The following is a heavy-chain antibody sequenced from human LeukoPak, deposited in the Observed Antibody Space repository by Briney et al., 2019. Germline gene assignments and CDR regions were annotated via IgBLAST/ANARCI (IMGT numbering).Heavy chain of an antibody. J-gene: IGHJ6*04. V-gene: IGHV3-33*01. D-gene: IGHD2-2*01. Sequence: GGSLSLSCAASGFTFSSYGMHWVRQAPGKGLEWVAVIWYDGSNKYYADSVKGRFTISRDNSKNTLYLQMNSLRAEDTAVYYCARSPLVPQGYDYGIAICGAGTTVTVSS. CDR1: GFTFSSYG. CDR3: ARSPLVPQGYDYGIAI. CDR2: IWYDGSNK.